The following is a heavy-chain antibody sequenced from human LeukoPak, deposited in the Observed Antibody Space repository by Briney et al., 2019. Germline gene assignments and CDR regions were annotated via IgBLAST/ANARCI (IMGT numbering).Heavy chain of an antibody. CDR2: IYYSGST. CDR3: ARCENWGYYFDY. J-gene: IGHJ4*02. D-gene: IGHD7-27*01. CDR1: GGSISSSSYY. Sequence: SETLSLTCTVSGGSISSSSYYWGWIRQPPGKGLEWIGTIYYSGSTYYNPSLQSRVTISADTPKNQFSLKLSSVTAADTAVYYCARCENWGYYFDYWGQGTLVTVSS. V-gene: IGHV4-39*07.